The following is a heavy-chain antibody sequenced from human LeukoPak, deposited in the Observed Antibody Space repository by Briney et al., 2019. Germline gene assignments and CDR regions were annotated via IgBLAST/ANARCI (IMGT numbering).Heavy chain of an antibody. D-gene: IGHD3-22*01. V-gene: IGHV3-48*03. CDR1: GFTFSTYE. CDR3: AHYDRKVAGGKSFDY. J-gene: IGHJ4*02. CDR2: ISSSGSSI. Sequence: GGSLRLSCVVSGFTFSTYEMNWVRQAPGKGLEWVSYISSSGSSIYYADSVKGRFTISRDNAKNSLYLQMNSLRAEDTAVYYCAHYDRKVAGGKSFDYRGQGTLVTVSS.